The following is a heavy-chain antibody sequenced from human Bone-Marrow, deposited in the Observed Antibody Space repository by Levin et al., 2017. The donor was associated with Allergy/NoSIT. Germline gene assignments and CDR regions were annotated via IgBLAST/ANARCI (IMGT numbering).Heavy chain of an antibody. CDR3: TTDFLYRYFSA. V-gene: IGHV3-15*01. J-gene: IGHJ5*02. D-gene: IGHD3-9*01. Sequence: GGSLRLSCAASGITFNTAWMNWVRQAPGKGLEWVGRIKSKADGGTTDYAAPVKGRFSIARDDSKNTLYLQMNSLRSGDTAVYYCTTDFLYRYFSAWGQGTLVTVSS. CDR1: GITFNTAW. CDR2: IKSKADGGTT.